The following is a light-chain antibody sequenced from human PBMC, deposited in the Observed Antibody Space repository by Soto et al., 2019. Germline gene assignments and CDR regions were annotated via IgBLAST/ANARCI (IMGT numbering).Light chain of an antibody. CDR3: QQYHKWSGT. CDR1: ESIDNN. J-gene: IGKJ1*01. V-gene: IGKV3-15*01. CDR2: DAS. Sequence: DIVMTQSPATLSVSPGDRATLSCRASESIDNNLAWYQQKPGRSPTLLIYDASTRTPGLPARFSGSGSGAAFNLTVSSLQSEDFAVYYCQQYHKWSGTFGQGTLV.